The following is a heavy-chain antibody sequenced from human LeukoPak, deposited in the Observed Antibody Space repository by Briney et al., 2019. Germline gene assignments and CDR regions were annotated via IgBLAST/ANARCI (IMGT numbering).Heavy chain of an antibody. D-gene: IGHD6-19*01. V-gene: IGHV3-21*01. CDR3: ASDGYSSGWYGVYFDY. J-gene: IGHJ4*02. CDR1: GFTFSSYS. CDR2: ISSSSSYI. Sequence: GGSLRLSCAASGFTFSSYSMNWVRQAPGKGLEWVSSISSSSSYIYYADSVKGRFTISRDNAKNSLYLQMNSLRAEDTAVYYCASDGYSSGWYGVYFDYWGQGTLVTVSS.